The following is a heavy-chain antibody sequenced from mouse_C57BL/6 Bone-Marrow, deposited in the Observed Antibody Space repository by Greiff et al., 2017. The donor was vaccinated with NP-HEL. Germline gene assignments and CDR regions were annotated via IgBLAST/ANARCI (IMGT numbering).Heavy chain of an antibody. CDR2: INPSNGGT. CDR3: ARSPPYGYDPAWFAY. Sequence: VQLQQPGTELVKPGASVKLSCKASGYTFTSYWMHWVKQRPGQGLEWIGNINPSNGGTNYNEKFKSKATLTVDKSSSTAYMQLSSLTSEDSAVYYCARSPPYGYDPAWFAYWGQGTLVTVSA. CDR1: GYTFTSYW. D-gene: IGHD2-2*01. V-gene: IGHV1-53*01. J-gene: IGHJ3*01.